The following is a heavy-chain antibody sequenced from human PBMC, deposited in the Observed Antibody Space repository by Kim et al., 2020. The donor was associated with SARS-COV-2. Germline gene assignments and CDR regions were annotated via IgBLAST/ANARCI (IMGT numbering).Heavy chain of an antibody. V-gene: IGHV1-24*01. CDR2: FDPEDGET. CDR3: ASITMARGVLWEPLVNWFDP. Sequence: ASVKVSCKVSGYTLTELSMHWVRQAPGKGLEWMGGFDPEDGETIYAQKFQGRVTMTEDTSTDTAYMELSSLRSEDTAVYYCASITMARGVLWEPLVNWFDPWGQGTLVTVSS. CDR1: GYTLTELS. D-gene: IGHD3-10*01. J-gene: IGHJ5*02.